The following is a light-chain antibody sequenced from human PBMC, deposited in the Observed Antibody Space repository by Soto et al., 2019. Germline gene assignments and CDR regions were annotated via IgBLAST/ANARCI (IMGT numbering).Light chain of an antibody. CDR3: QEYNNWPQT. Sequence: EIVMTQSPATLSVSPGERATLSCRASQSVSSNLAWYQQKPVQAPLLLIYGASTRAAGIPARFSGRGSGTEFTLTISSVQSEDFAVYYCQEYNNWPQTFGQGTKVDI. CDR1: QSVSSN. V-gene: IGKV3-15*01. J-gene: IGKJ1*01. CDR2: GAS.